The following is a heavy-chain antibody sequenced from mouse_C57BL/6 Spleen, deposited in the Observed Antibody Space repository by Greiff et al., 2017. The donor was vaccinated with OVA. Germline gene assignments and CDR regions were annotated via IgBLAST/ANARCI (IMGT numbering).Heavy chain of an antibody. CDR3: ASGPYYYDFDD. V-gene: IGHV1-26*01. J-gene: IGHJ2*01. Sequence: VQLQQSGPELVKPGASVKLSCKASGYTFTDYYMNWVKQSHGKSLEWIGDINPNNGGTSYNQKFKGKATLTVDKSSSTAYMELRSLTSEDSAVYYCASGPYYYDFDDWGQGTTLTVSS. CDR1: GYTFTDYY. D-gene: IGHD1-1*01. CDR2: INPNNGGT.